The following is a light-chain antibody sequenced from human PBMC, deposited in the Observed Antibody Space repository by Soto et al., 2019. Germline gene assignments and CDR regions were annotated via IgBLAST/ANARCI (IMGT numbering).Light chain of an antibody. CDR2: EVI. CDR3: TSYAGSNNLV. V-gene: IGLV2-14*01. CDR1: SSDVGGYNY. Sequence: QSALTQPASVSGSPGQSITISCTGTSSDVGGYNYVSWYQQHPGKAPKLMIYEVINRPSGVSNRFSGSKSGNTASLTISGLQAEDEADYYCTSYAGSNNLVFAGGTKLTVL. J-gene: IGLJ3*02.